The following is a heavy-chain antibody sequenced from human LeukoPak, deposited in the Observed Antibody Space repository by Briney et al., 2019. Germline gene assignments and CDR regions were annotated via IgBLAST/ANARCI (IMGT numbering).Heavy chain of an antibody. CDR2: IYYSGST. Sequence: SETLSLTCTVSGGSISSYYWSWIRQPPGKGLEWIGYIYYSGSTNYNPSLKSRVTISVDTSKNQFSLKLSSVTAADTAVYYCARSTYSSGWYDYWGQGTLVTVSS. D-gene: IGHD6-19*01. J-gene: IGHJ4*02. CDR1: GGSISSYY. CDR3: ARSTYSSGWYDY. V-gene: IGHV4-59*01.